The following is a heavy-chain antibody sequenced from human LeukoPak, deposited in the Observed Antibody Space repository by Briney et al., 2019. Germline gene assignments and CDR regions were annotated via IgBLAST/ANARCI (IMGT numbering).Heavy chain of an antibody. CDR2: IIPIFGTA. J-gene: IGHJ4*02. CDR3: ARGRDYYDSSGYYSYYFDY. D-gene: IGHD3-22*01. V-gene: IGHV1-69*13. Sequence: GASVKVSCKASGGTFSSYAISWVGQAPGQGLEWMGGIIPIFGTANYAQKFQGRVTITADESTSTAYMELSSLRSEDTAVYYCARGRDYYDSSGYYSYYFDYWGQGTLVTVSS. CDR1: GGTFSSYA.